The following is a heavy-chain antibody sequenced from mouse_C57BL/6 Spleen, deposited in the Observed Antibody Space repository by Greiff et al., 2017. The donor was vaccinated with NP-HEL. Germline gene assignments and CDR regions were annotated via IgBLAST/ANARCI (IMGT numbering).Heavy chain of an antibody. CDR3: ARAYDYDYWYFDV. CDR2: IHPNSGST. V-gene: IGHV1-64*01. J-gene: IGHJ1*03. Sequence: QVQLQQPGAELVKPGASVKLSCKASGYTFTSYWMHWVKQRPGQGLEWIGMIHPNSGSTNYNEKFKSKATLTVDKSSSTAYMQLSSLTSEDSAVYYCARAYDYDYWYFDVWGTGTTVTVSS. D-gene: IGHD2-4*01. CDR1: GYTFTSYW.